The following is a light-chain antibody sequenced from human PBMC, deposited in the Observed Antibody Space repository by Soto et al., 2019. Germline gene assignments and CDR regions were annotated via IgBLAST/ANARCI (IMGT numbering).Light chain of an antibody. CDR3: MQATQSRT. Sequence: DIVLTKTPLSSPVTLGQPASISCRSSQSLVYSDGNSYLSWLQQRPGQPLRLLIYQVSERFSGVPDRFSGSGACTDFTLKISRVDPEDVGVYYCMQATQSRTFGQGTRLEMK. CDR2: QVS. CDR1: QSLVYSDGNSY. J-gene: IGKJ5*01. V-gene: IGKV2-24*01.